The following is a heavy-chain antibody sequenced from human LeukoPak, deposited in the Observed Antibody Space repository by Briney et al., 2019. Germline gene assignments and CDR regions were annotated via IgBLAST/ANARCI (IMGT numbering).Heavy chain of an antibody. CDR1: GFTFSSYS. CDR3: ASGELDSLYYFDY. V-gene: IGHV3-21*01. D-gene: IGHD1-1*01. Sequence: PGGSLRLSCAASGFTFSSYSMNWVRQAPGKGLEWVSSISSSSSNIYYADSVKGRFTISRDNAKNTLYLQMNSLRAEDTAVYFCASGELDSLYYFDYWGQGTLVTVSS. CDR2: ISSSSSNI. J-gene: IGHJ4*02.